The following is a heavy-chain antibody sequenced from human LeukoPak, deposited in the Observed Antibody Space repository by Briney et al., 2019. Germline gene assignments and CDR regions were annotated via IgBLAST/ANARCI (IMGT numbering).Heavy chain of an antibody. CDR1: GYTFTSYG. CDR2: ISAYNGNT. D-gene: IGHD1-26*01. CDR3: ASTATTESFADY. Sequence: ASAKVSCKASGYTFTSYGISWVRQAPGQGLEWMGWISAYNGNTNYAQKLQGRVTMTTDTSTSTAYMELRSLRSDDTAVYYCASTATTESFADYWGQGTLVTVSS. J-gene: IGHJ4*02. V-gene: IGHV1-18*01.